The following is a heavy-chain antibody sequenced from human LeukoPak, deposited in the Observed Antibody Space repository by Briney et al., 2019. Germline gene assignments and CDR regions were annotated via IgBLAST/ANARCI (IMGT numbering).Heavy chain of an antibody. CDR3: ARVGSSSSHYYYYGMDV. D-gene: IGHD6-6*01. CDR2: INHSGST. CDR1: GGSFSGYY. Sequence: PSETLSLTCAVYGGSFSGYYWSWIRQPPGKGLEWIGEINHSGSTNYNPSLKSRVTISADTSKNQFSLKLSSVTAADTAVYYCARVGSSSSHYYYYGMDVWGQGTTVTVSS. V-gene: IGHV4-34*01. J-gene: IGHJ6*02.